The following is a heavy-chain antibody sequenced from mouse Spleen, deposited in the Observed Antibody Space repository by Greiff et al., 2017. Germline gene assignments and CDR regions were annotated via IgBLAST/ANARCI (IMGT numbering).Heavy chain of an antibody. CDR3: ARGMIRDAMDY. CDR2: IYPGDGDT. J-gene: IGHJ4*01. V-gene: IGHV1-80*01. D-gene: IGHD2-4*01. Sequence: QVQLQQSGAELVKPGASVKISCKASGYAFSSYWMNWVKQRPGKGLEWIGQIYPGDGDTNYNGKFKGKATLTADKSSSTAYMQLSSLTSEDSAVYFCARGMIRDAMDYWGQGTSVTVSS. CDR1: GYAFSSYW.